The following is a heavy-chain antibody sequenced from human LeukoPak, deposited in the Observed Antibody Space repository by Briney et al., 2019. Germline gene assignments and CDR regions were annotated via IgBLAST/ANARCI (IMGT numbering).Heavy chain of an antibody. CDR2: IYTSGST. Sequence: SETLSLTCTVSGDSISGYYWSWIRQPAGKGLEWIGRIYTSGSTNYNPSLKSRVTMSVDTSKNQFSLKLSSVTAADTAVYYCARSSEGRYYYDSSGFSYYYYYMDVWGKGTTVTISS. V-gene: IGHV4-4*07. D-gene: IGHD3-22*01. J-gene: IGHJ6*03. CDR1: GDSISGYY. CDR3: ARSSEGRYYYDSSGFSYYYYYMDV.